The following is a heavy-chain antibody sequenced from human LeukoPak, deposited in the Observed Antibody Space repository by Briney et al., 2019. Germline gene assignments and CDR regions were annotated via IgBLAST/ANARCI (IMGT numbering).Heavy chain of an antibody. D-gene: IGHD1-1*01. V-gene: IGHV3-23*01. CDR2: ISGSGATT. Sequence: PGGSLRLSCAASGFTLSSYVMSWVRQAPGKGLEWVSAISGSGATTYYADSVKGRFTISRDNSKNTLYLHMNSLRAEDTAVYYCAKRVSGTTFYWGQGTLVTVSS. CDR3: AKRVSGTTFY. CDR1: GFTLSSYV. J-gene: IGHJ4*02.